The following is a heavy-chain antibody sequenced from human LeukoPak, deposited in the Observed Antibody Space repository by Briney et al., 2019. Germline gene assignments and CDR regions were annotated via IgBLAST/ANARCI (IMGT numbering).Heavy chain of an antibody. D-gene: IGHD2/OR15-2a*01. Sequence: SETLSLTCTVSGGSISSYYWSWIRQPPGKGLEWIGYIYYSGSTNYNPSLKSRVTISVDTSKNQFPLKLSSVTAADTAVYYCAKARLPATLQVFDYWGQGALVTVSS. CDR1: GGSISSYY. CDR3: AKARLPATLQVFDY. V-gene: IGHV4-59*01. CDR2: IYYSGST. J-gene: IGHJ4*02.